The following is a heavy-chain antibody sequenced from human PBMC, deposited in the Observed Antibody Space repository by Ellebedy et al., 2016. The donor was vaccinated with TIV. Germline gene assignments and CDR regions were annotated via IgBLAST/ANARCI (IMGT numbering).Heavy chain of an antibody. V-gene: IGHV3-9*01. D-gene: IGHD2-2*01. Sequence: SLKISCAASGFTFDDSAMHWVRQAAGKGLEWVSGISCNSGSIGYADSVKGRFTISRDNAKNSLYLQMKSLRVDDTAMYYCVRDTVAVPDGNTFDFWGQGTMVSVSS. CDR3: VRDTVAVPDGNTFDF. CDR1: GFTFDDSA. CDR2: ISCNSGSI. J-gene: IGHJ3*01.